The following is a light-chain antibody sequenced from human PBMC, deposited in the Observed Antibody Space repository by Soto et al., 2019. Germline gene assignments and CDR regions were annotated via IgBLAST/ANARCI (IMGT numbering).Light chain of an antibody. V-gene: IGKV3-15*01. J-gene: IGKJ1*01. CDR2: DAS. Sequence: SQSPSTMSAPSGERATLSCRASLSVSRNLAWYQQKPGQAPRPLIFDASTRATGIPARFSGSGSGTEFTLTITSLQHEDFAVYYCQQYNAWPRTFGQGTKVDIK. CDR1: LSVSRN. CDR3: QQYNAWPRT.